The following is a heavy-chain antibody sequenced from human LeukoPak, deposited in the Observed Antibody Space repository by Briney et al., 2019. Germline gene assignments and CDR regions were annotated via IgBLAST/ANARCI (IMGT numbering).Heavy chain of an antibody. J-gene: IGHJ6*02. CDR2: INHSGST. D-gene: IGHD2-15*01. Sequence: SETLSLTCAVYGGSFSGYYWSWIRQPPGKGLEWIGEINHSGSTNYNPSLKSRVTISVDTSKNQCSLKLSSVTAADTAVYYCARGRDRGVVVVAAMSGMDVWGQGTTVTVSS. CDR1: GGSFSGYY. CDR3: ARGRDRGVVVVAAMSGMDV. V-gene: IGHV4-34*01.